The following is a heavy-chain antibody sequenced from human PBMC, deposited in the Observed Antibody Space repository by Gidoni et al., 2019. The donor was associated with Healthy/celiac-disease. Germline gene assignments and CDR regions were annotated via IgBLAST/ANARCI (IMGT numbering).Heavy chain of an antibody. Sequence: EVQLLESGGGLVQPGGSLRLSCAASGFTFSSYAMSWVRQAPGKGLEWFSAISVRGGSTYYADSVKGRFTISRDNSKNTLYLQMYSLRAEDTAVYYCAKDREYGDYLFDYWGQGTLVTVSS. J-gene: IGHJ4*02. CDR2: ISVRGGST. D-gene: IGHD4-17*01. CDR3: AKDREYGDYLFDY. CDR1: GFTFSSYA. V-gene: IGHV3-23*01.